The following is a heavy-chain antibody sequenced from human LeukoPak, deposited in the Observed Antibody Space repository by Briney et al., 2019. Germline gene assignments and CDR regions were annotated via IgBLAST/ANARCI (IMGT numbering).Heavy chain of an antibody. V-gene: IGHV1-2*02. Sequence: ASVKVSCKASGYTFTGYYMQWVRQAPGEGREWMGWSNPNSGGTNYAQKIKGRVTMTSDTSISTAYMELSRLRSDDTAVYYCARSALGYSYGPAFYYGMDVWGQGTTVTVSS. CDR2: SNPNSGGT. D-gene: IGHD5-18*01. J-gene: IGHJ6*02. CDR3: ARSALGYSYGPAFYYGMDV. CDR1: GYTFTGYY.